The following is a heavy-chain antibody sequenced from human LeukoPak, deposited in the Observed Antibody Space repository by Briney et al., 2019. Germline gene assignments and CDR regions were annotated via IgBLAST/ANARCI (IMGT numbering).Heavy chain of an antibody. CDR3: AKASWVSTADAVL. CDR1: GFIFSNYA. Sequence: GGSLRLSWVASGFIFSNYAISWVRQAPARELEWVSSLRGDGETFYADSVKGRFTLSRDESRNTVYLHLNILRVEDTAIYYCAKASWVSTADAVLWGQGTVVTVT. CDR2: LRGDGET. D-gene: IGHD3-16*01. V-gene: IGHV3-23*01. J-gene: IGHJ4*02.